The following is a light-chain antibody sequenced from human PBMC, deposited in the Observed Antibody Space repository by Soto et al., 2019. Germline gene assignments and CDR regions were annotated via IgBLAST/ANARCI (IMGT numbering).Light chain of an antibody. V-gene: IGLV2-8*01. J-gene: IGLJ2*01. CDR1: SSDVGDYKF. CDR2: EVS. Sequence: QSALTQPPSASGSPGQSVTISCTGTSSDVGDYKFVSRYQQHPGKAPKLLIYEVSRRPSGVPDRFSGSKSGNTASLTVSGLQAEDEADYYCSSYAGNNNVVFGGGTQLTVL. CDR3: SSYAGNNNVV.